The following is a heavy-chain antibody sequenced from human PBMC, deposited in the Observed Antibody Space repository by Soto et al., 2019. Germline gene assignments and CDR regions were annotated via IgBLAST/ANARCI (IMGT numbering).Heavy chain of an antibody. CDR1: GSAITRYY. CDR3: ARDTSGWWLNGLDF. CDR2: INPGGGSA. J-gene: IGHJ6*02. Sequence: QVDLVQSGAEVKKAGASVTISCKASGSAITRYYIHWVRQAPGRGLEWMGKINPGGGSASYAQKFKNRVTIVKDTSTGTVYMDMRRLTTADTTGYYSARDTSGWWLNGLDFWGQGTTSNISS. V-gene: IGHV1-46*01. D-gene: IGHD6-19*01.